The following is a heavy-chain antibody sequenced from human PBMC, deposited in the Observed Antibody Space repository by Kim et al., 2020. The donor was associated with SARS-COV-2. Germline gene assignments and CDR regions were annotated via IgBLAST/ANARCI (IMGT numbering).Heavy chain of an antibody. V-gene: IGHV3-15*01. D-gene: IGHD4-4*01. J-gene: IGHJ6*02. CDR2: IKSKTDGGTT. Sequence: GGSLRLSCAASGFTFSNAWMSWVRQAPGKGLEWVGRIKSKTDGGTTDYAAPVKGRFTISRDDSKNTLYLQMNSLKTEDTAVYYCTTGGGLGAGTVTSTDYYYGMDVWGQGTTVTVSS. CDR1: GFTFSNAW. CDR3: TTGGGLGAGTVTSTDYYYGMDV.